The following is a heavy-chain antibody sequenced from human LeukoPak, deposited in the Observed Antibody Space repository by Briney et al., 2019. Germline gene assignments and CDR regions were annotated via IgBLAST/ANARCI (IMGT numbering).Heavy chain of an antibody. CDR1: GYTFTGYY. Sequence: ASVKVSCKASGYTFTGYYMHWVRQAPGQGLEWMGWINPNSGGTNYAQKFQGRVTMTRDTSISTAYMELSRLRSDDTAVYYCARDLVGATTPPFDYWGQGTLVTVSS. V-gene: IGHV1-2*02. D-gene: IGHD1-26*01. CDR3: ARDLVGATTPPFDY. CDR2: INPNSGGT. J-gene: IGHJ4*02.